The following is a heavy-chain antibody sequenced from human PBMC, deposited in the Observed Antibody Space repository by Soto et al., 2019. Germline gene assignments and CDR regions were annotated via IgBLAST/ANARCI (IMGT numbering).Heavy chain of an antibody. J-gene: IGHJ4*02. V-gene: IGHV3-23*01. CDR3: AKTDSSGWYFDY. D-gene: IGHD6-19*01. CDR1: GFTFSSYA. CDR2: ISGSGGST. Sequence: EVQLLESGGGLVQPGGSLRLSCAASGFTFSSYAMSWVRQAPGKGLEWVSGISGSGGSTYYADSVKGRFTISRDNSKNTLYLQMNSLRAEDTAVYYCAKTDSSGWYFDYWGQGTLVTVSS.